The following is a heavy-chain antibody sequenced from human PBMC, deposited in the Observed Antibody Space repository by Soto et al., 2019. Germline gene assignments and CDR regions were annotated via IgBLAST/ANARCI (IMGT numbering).Heavy chain of an antibody. CDR1: GFSFSNVW. CDR2: IKRKTDGETT. J-gene: IGHJ4*02. V-gene: IGHV3-15*01. D-gene: IGHD2-15*01. CDR3: TTGDCSCGSGGSCHFFAF. Sequence: EVQLVESGGRLVKPAGSLRLSCAASGFSFSNVWMTWVRQAPGKGLEWVGRIKRKTDGETTDYAAPVKGRFSISRDGSRHTLDQQMNSLKTEDTAVYYCTTGDCSCGSGGSCHFFAFWGRGTLVTVSS.